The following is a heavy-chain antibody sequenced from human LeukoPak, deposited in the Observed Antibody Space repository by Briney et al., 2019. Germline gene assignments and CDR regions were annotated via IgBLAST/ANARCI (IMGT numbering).Heavy chain of an antibody. V-gene: IGHV4-39*07. CDR3: ARGVSVRIGMVRGAVYYFDY. D-gene: IGHD3-10*01. Sequence: SETLSLTCTVSGGSISSSSYYWGWIRQPPGKGLEWIGSIYYSGSTYYNPSLKSRVTISVDTSKNQFSLKLSSVTAADTAVYYCARGVSVRIGMVRGAVYYFDYWGQGTLVTVSS. J-gene: IGHJ4*02. CDR1: GGSISSSSYY. CDR2: IYYSGST.